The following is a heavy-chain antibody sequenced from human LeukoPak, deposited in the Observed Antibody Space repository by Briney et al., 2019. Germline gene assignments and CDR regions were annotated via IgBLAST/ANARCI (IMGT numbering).Heavy chain of an antibody. V-gene: IGHV3-21*01. CDR2: ISSSSSYI. CDR3: ARYCGGGSCFDY. J-gene: IGHJ4*02. CDR1: GFTFSSYS. D-gene: IGHD2-15*01. Sequence: GGSLRLSCAASGFTFSSYSMNWVRQAPGKGLEWVSSISSSSSYIYYADSVKGRFTISRDNAKNSLYLQMNSLRAEDTGLYYCARYCGGGSCFDYWGRGTLVTVSS.